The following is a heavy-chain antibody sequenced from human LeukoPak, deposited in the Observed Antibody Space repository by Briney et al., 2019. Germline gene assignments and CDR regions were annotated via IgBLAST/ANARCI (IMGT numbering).Heavy chain of an antibody. Sequence: SQTLSLTCAVSGDSVTSGGYYWTWIRHHPGKGLEWIGYISNSGTTSYNPSLKSRVSISVDTSDNQFSLRLTSVTAADTAVYYCARDVVVTSSPDAFDIWGQGTMVTVSS. J-gene: IGHJ3*02. CDR1: GDSVTSGGYY. CDR2: ISNSGTT. V-gene: IGHV4-31*11. D-gene: IGHD2-21*02. CDR3: ARDVVVTSSPDAFDI.